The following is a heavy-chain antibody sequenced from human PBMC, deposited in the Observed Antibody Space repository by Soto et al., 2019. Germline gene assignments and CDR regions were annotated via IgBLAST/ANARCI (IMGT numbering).Heavy chain of an antibody. V-gene: IGHV1-58*01. D-gene: IGHD4-4*01. J-gene: IGHJ6*02. CDR2: IVVGSGNT. Sequence: ASVKVSCKASGFTFTSSAVQWVRQARGQRLEWIGWIVVGSGNTNYAQKFQERVTITRDMSTSTAYMELSSLRSEDTAVYYCAADRPDRGYDYSNYVHTPTFNYYYGMDVWGQGTTVTVSS. CDR3: AADRPDRGYDYSNYVHTPTFNYYYGMDV. CDR1: GFTFTSSA.